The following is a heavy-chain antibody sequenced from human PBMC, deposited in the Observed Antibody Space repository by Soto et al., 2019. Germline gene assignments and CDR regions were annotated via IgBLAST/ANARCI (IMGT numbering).Heavy chain of an antibody. V-gene: IGHV3-23*01. D-gene: IGHD2-8*02. CDR3: AKDGTGGPPYYFDY. CDR2: ISGSGGST. Sequence: PGGSPSLWCAASGFPFRSYSVSWVRKAPGKGLEWVSAISGSGGSTDYVDSVKGRFTISRDNSKNTLYLQMNSLRAEDTAVYYCAKDGTGGPPYYFDYWGQGTFVNVSS. CDR1: GFPFRSYS. J-gene: IGHJ4*02.